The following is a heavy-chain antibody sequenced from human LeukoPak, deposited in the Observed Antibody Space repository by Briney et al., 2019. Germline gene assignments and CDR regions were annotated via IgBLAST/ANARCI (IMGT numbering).Heavy chain of an antibody. V-gene: IGHV5-51*01. Sequence: GEALKISCKGSGYSFTSYWIGWVRQMPGKGLEWMGIIYPGDSDTRYSPSFQGQVTISADKSISPAYLQWSSLKASDPAMYYCARQMTTVTTDAFDIWGQGTMVTVSS. CDR3: ARQMTTVTTDAFDI. CDR2: IYPGDSDT. CDR1: GYSFTSYW. D-gene: IGHD4-17*01. J-gene: IGHJ3*02.